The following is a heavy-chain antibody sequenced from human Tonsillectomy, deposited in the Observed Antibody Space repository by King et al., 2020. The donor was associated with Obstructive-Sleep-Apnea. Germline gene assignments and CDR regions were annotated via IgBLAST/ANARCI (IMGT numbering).Heavy chain of an antibody. J-gene: IGHJ4*02. CDR3: AKEDDIDYGNYALDY. Sequence: VQLVESGGGVVQPGRSLRLSCVASGFTFTSFGMHWVRQAPGKGLEWVAVISSDGSNKYFADSVKGRFTISRDNSKNTVFLHINSLRTEDTAVYYCAKEDDIDYGNYALDYWGQGTLVTVSA. V-gene: IGHV3-30*18. CDR1: GFTFTSFG. D-gene: IGHD4-11*01. CDR2: ISSDGSNK.